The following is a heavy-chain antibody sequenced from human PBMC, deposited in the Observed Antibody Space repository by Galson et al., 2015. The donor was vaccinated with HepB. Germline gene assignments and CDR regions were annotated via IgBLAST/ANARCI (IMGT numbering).Heavy chain of an antibody. CDR3: ARGSDSNYVAYYYYGMDV. CDR2: ISSSSSYI. D-gene: IGHD4-11*01. V-gene: IGHV3-21*01. J-gene: IGHJ6*02. CDR1: GFTFSSYS. Sequence: SLRLSCAASGFTFSSYSMNWVRQAPGKGLEWVSSISSSSSYIYYADSVKGRFTISRGNAKNSLYLQMNSLRAEDTAVYYCARGSDSNYVAYYYYGMDVWGQGTTVTVSS.